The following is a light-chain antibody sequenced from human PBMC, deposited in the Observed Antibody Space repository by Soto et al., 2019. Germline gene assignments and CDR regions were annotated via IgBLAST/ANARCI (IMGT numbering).Light chain of an antibody. Sequence: LSLSPGERATLSCRASQSVSSSYLAWYQQKPGQAPRLLIYGASSRATGIPDRFSGSGSGTDFTLTISRLEPEDFAVYYCQQYGSSPWTFGQGTKVDIK. J-gene: IGKJ1*01. CDR3: QQYGSSPWT. V-gene: IGKV3-20*01. CDR2: GAS. CDR1: QSVSSSY.